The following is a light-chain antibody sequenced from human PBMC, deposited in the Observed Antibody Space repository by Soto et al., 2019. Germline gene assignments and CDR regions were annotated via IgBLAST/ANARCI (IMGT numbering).Light chain of an antibody. CDR2: DAS. V-gene: IGKV3-11*01. J-gene: IGKJ4*01. CDR1: QSVSSY. Sequence: EIAMTQSPATLSLSPEERATLSCRASQSVSSYLAWYQQKPGQAPRLLIYDASNRATGIPARFSGSGSGTDFTLTISSLEPEDFAVYYCQQRSNWPPEGLTFGGGTKVEIK. CDR3: QQRSNWPPEGLT.